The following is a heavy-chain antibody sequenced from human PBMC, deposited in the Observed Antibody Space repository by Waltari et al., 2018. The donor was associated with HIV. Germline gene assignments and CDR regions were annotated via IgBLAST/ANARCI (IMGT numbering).Heavy chain of an antibody. Sequence: EVQLVESGGGLVKPGGSRGLLCAVPGLPFSKDWMNWVRQAPGKGLEWVGRIKSITDGGTTDYAAPVKGRFTISRDDSKNTLYLQMNSLKTEDTALYYCTTAPGGLRTWGQGTLVTVSS. J-gene: IGHJ4*02. CDR2: IKSITDGGTT. V-gene: IGHV3-15*01. CDR1: GLPFSKDW. D-gene: IGHD3-10*01. CDR3: TTAPGGLRT.